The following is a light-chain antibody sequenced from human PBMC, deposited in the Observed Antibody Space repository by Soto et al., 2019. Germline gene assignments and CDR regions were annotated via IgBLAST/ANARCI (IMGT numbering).Light chain of an antibody. CDR1: SSDVGGYNY. J-gene: IGLJ1*01. Sequence: QSVLTQPASVSGSPGQSITISCTGTSSDVGGYNYVSWYQQHPGKAPKLMIYEVRNRPSGVSNRFSGSKSGNTASLTISRLQAEDEADYYCTSYTSSSTYVFGTGTKV. CDR2: EVR. V-gene: IGLV2-14*01. CDR3: TSYTSSSTYV.